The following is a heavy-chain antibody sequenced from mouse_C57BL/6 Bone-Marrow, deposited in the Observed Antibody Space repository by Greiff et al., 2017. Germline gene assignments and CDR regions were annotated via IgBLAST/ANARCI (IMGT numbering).Heavy chain of an antibody. CDR3: ARDLQFYYGYGYYAMDY. V-gene: IGHV3-6*01. D-gene: IGHD2-2*01. CDR2: IRYDGSN. J-gene: IGHJ4*01. Sequence: EVKLLESGPGLVKPSQSLSLTCSVTGYSITSGYYWNWIRQFPGNKLEWMGYIRYDGSNNYNPSLKNRISITRDTSQNQFFLKLNSVTTEDTATYDCARDLQFYYGYGYYAMDYWGQGTSVTVSA. CDR1: GYSITSGYY.